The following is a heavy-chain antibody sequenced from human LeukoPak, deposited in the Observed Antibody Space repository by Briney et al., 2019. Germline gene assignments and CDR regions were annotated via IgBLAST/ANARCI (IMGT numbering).Heavy chain of an antibody. Sequence: GRSLRLSCAASGFTFDDYAMHWVRQAPGKGLEWVSGISWNSGSIGYADSVKGRFTISRDNAKNSLYLQMNSLRAEDMALYYCAKDVSATVAGYFDYWGRGTLVTVSS. CDR2: ISWNSGSI. J-gene: IGHJ4*02. CDR3: AKDVSATVAGYFDY. CDR1: GFTFDDYA. V-gene: IGHV3-9*03. D-gene: IGHD6-19*01.